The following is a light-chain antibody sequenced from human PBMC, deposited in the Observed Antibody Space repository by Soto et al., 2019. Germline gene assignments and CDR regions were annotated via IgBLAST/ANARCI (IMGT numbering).Light chain of an antibody. CDR1: RSVSSSY. V-gene: IGKV3-20*01. Sequence: EIVLTQSPGTLSLSPGERATLSCRASRSVSSSYLAWYQQKPGQAPRLLIYGASTRATGIPDRFSGSGSGPEFTLNVSRLEPEDFAVYYCQQYGNPPRSFGQGTKVEIK. J-gene: IGKJ1*01. CDR3: QQYGNPPRS. CDR2: GAS.